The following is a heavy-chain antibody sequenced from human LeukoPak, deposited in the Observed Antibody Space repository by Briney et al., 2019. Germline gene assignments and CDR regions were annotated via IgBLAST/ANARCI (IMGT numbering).Heavy chain of an antibody. CDR1: GFTFNNYA. CDR2: INWNSNSV. Sequence: GGSLRLSCEVSGFTFNNYAMHWVRQAPGKGLEWVSGINWNSNSVGCADFVKGRFTISRDNAKNSLYLQMNSLRTEDMALYYCAKPGRTYHYDTSGYYFDDWGQGTLVTVSS. D-gene: IGHD3-22*01. V-gene: IGHV3-9*03. J-gene: IGHJ4*02. CDR3: AKPGRTYHYDTSGYYFDD.